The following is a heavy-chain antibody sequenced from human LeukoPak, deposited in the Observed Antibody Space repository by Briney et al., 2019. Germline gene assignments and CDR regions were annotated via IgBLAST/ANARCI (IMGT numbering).Heavy chain of an antibody. D-gene: IGHD3-10*01. J-gene: IGHJ4*02. CDR3: ARDDRGSGSYYKSFYY. Sequence: PSETLSLTCTVSGGSISSGGYYWSWIRQHPGKGLEWIGYIYYSGSTYYNPSLKSRVTISVDTSKNQFSLKMSSVTAADTAVYYCARDDRGSGSYYKSFYYWGQGTLVTVS. CDR1: GGSISSGGYY. CDR2: IYYSGST. V-gene: IGHV4-31*03.